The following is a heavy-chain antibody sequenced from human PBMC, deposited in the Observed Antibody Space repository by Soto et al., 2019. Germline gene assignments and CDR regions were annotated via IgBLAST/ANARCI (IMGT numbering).Heavy chain of an antibody. CDR3: ARVYPARYYDILTGHPLFDY. CDR2: ISGSGGGT. Sequence: GGSLRLSCAASGFTFSSYAMSWVRQAPGKGLEWVSSISGSGGGTYYADSVKGRFTISRDNSKNTLYLQMNSLRAEDTAVYYCARVYPARYYDILTGHPLFDYWGQGTLVTVSS. J-gene: IGHJ4*02. V-gene: IGHV3-23*01. D-gene: IGHD3-9*01. CDR1: GFTFSSYA.